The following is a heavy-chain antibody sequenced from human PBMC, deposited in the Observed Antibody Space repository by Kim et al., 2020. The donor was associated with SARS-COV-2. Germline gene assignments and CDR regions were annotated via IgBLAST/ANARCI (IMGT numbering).Heavy chain of an antibody. J-gene: IGHJ3*02. V-gene: IGHV3-20*01. Sequence: KGRFTISRDNAKNSLYLQMNSLRAEDTALYHCARDRGWDNSGSYYRAFDIWGQGTMVTVSS. D-gene: IGHD1-26*01. CDR3: ARDRGWDNSGSYYRAFDI.